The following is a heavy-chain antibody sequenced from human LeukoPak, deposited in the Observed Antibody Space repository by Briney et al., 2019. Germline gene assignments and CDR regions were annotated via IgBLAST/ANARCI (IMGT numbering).Heavy chain of an antibody. CDR3: ARVYGDYYDY. CDR2: IIPIFGTA. J-gene: IGHJ4*02. V-gene: IGHV1-69*13. Sequence: ASVKVSCKASGGTFSSYATSWVRQAPGQGLEWMGGIIPIFGTANYAQKFQGRVTITADESTSTAYMKLSSLRSEDTAVYYCARVYGDYYDYWGQGTLVTVSS. D-gene: IGHD4-17*01. CDR1: GGTFSSYA.